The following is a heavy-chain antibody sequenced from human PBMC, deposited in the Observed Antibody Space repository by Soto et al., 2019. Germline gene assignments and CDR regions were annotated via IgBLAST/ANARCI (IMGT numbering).Heavy chain of an antibody. Sequence: AGGSLRLSCAASGFTFSSYSMNWVRQAPGKGLMWVSRINSDGSSTNYADSVKGRFTISRDNAKNTLYLQMNSLRAEDTAVYYCARGGYGDYYYYHYYMDVWGKGTTVTVSS. D-gene: IGHD4-17*01. CDR1: GFTFSSYS. CDR2: INSDGSST. J-gene: IGHJ6*03. V-gene: IGHV3-74*01. CDR3: ARGGYGDYYYYHYYMDV.